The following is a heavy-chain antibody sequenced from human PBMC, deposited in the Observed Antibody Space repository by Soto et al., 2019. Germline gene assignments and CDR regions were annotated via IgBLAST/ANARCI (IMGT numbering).Heavy chain of an antibody. Sequence: GGSLRLSCAASGFTFSSYWLHWVRQAPGGGLVWVSRINSDGSSTRYADSVKGRFTISRDNAKNTLYLQKNNLRAEDTAVYYCATQIAAGGGGWGQGTLVTVSS. V-gene: IGHV3-74*01. J-gene: IGHJ4*02. D-gene: IGHD6-13*01. CDR1: GFTFSSYW. CDR3: ATQIAAGGGG. CDR2: INSDGSST.